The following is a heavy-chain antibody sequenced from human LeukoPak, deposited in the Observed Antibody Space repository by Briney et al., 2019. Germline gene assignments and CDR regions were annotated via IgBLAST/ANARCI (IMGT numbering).Heavy chain of an antibody. D-gene: IGHD3-22*01. Sequence: GGSLRLSCAASGFTVSSNYMSWVRQAPGKGLEWVSSISSSSSYIYYADSVKGRFTISRDNAKNSLYLQMNSLRAEDTALYYCAKAIRYYYDSSGYDYWGQGTLVTVSS. CDR2: ISSSSSYI. J-gene: IGHJ4*02. CDR3: AKAIRYYYDSSGYDY. CDR1: GFTVSSNY. V-gene: IGHV3-21*04.